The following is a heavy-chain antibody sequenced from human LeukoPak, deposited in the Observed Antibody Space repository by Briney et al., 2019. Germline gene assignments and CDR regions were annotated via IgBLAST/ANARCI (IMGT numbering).Heavy chain of an antibody. V-gene: IGHV3-23*01. CDR1: GFTFSSYA. J-gene: IGHJ4*02. CDR3: AKDHRFGELFGFDY. D-gene: IGHD3-10*01. Sequence: GGSLRLSCAASGFTFSSYAMNWVRQAPGKGLEWVSVISGSGGTTYYADSVKGRFTISRDNSKNTLYLQMNSLRAEDTAVYYCAKDHRFGELFGFDYWGQGTLITVSS. CDR2: ISGSGGTT.